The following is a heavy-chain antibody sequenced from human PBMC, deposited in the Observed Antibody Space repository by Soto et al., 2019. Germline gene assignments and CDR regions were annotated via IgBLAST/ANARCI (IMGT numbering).Heavy chain of an antibody. V-gene: IGHV3-30*18. CDR2: ISYDGINK. J-gene: IGHJ4*02. D-gene: IGHD1-1*01. CDR3: AKSVYNWNDGFFDY. Sequence: QVQLVESGEGVVQPGRYLRLSCAASGFTFSSYGMHWVREAPGKGLEWVAVISYDGINKYYADSVKGRFTISRDNSKNTLYLQMNSLRAEDTAVYYCAKSVYNWNDGFFDYWGQGTLVTVSS. CDR1: GFTFSSYG.